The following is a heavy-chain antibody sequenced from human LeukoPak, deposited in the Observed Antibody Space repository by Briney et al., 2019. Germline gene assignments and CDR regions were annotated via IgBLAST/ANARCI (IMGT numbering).Heavy chain of an antibody. J-gene: IGHJ6*03. Sequence: SETLSLTCAVSGGSISSSNWWSWVRQPPGKGLEWIGEIYHSGSTNYNPSLKSRVTISVDKSKNQFSLKLSSVTAADTAVYYCAREGGGYSGYDWMGYYYYYYMDVWGKGTTVTVSS. CDR1: GGSISSSNW. CDR3: AREGGGYSGYDWMGYYYYYYMDV. V-gene: IGHV4-4*02. CDR2: IYHSGST. D-gene: IGHD5-12*01.